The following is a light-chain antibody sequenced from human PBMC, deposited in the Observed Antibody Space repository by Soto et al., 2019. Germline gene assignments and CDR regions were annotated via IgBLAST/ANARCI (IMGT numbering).Light chain of an antibody. J-gene: IGKJ1*01. Sequence: EIVLTQSPDTLSLSPGESATLSCRASQSVSSNYLVWYQQKPGQAPRLLIYGASTRASGIPDRFSGSGSGTDFTLTISRLEPEDFAVYYCQQYGSSPQTFGQGTKVDIK. V-gene: IGKV3-20*01. CDR1: QSVSSNY. CDR3: QQYGSSPQT. CDR2: GAS.